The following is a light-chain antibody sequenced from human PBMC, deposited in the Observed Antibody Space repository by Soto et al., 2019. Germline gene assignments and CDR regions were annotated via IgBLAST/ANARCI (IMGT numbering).Light chain of an antibody. CDR2: TTS. V-gene: IGKV1-12*01. CDR3: QXXNSFPIT. Sequence: DIQMTQSPSFMSASVGDRVTVTCRASQGINRWLAWYQQKPGKAPKLLIYTTSTLASGVPSRFSGSGSGTDFTLTISXLXPEXXXTXXCQXXNSFPITFGQGTRLEIK. J-gene: IGKJ5*01. CDR1: QGINRW.